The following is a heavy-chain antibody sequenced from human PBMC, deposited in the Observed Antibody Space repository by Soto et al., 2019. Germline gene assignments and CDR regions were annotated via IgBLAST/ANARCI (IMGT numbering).Heavy chain of an antibody. J-gene: IGHJ4*02. CDR2: IRDGGGDT. V-gene: IGHV3-23*01. CDR1: GFTIISSA. CDR3: AKTPVEIYDSSGYSFDH. Sequence: LSLSCAASGFTIISSARNWVRQAPGKGLEWVSMIRDGGGDTYYAESVRGRFTISRDISRNTLYLQMNNLAAEDTATYYCAKTPVEIYDSSGYSFDHWGQGTMVTVSS. D-gene: IGHD3-22*01.